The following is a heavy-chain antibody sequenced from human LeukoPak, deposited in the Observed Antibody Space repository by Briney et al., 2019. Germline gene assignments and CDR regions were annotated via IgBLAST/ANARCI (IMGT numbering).Heavy chain of an antibody. Sequence: GASVKVSCKASGYTFTGYYMHWVRQAPGQGLEWMGWINPDSGGTNYAQNFQGRVTMTRDTSISKVYMELGSLRSGDTAVYYCAGAGYSGNYYYYFDFWGQGTLVTVSS. D-gene: IGHD1-26*01. CDR3: AGAGYSGNYYYYFDF. V-gene: IGHV1-2*02. CDR2: INPDSGGT. J-gene: IGHJ4*02. CDR1: GYTFTGYY.